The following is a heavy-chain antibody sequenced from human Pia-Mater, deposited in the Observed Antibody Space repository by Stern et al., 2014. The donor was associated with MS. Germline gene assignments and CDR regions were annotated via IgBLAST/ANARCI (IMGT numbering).Heavy chain of an antibody. D-gene: IGHD6-13*01. J-gene: IGHJ4*02. CDR1: GYTFTSYG. Sequence: VQLVESGAEVKKPGASVKVSCKASGYTFTSYGISWVRQAPGQGLEWMGWISAYNGNTNYAQKLQGKVTMTTDTSPSTAYMELRSLRSDDTAVYYCARDSGYSSSWYPWYFDYGGQGTLVTVSS. V-gene: IGHV1-18*01. CDR3: ARDSGYSSSWYPWYFDY. CDR2: ISAYNGNT.